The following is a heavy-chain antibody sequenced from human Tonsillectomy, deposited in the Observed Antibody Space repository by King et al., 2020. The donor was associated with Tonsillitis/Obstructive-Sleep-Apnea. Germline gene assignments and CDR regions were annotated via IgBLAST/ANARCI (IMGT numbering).Heavy chain of an antibody. CDR2: ISSSGSYI. CDR3: AGYPTVVVGAATPYFDY. J-gene: IGHJ4*02. CDR1: GFTFSSYS. V-gene: IGHV3-21*01. Sequence: VQLVESGGGLVKPGGSLRLSCAASGFTFSSYSMNWVRQAPGKGLEWVSSISSSGSYIHYADSVKGRFTISRDNAKNSLYLQMNSLRADDTAVTYCAGYPTVVVGAATPYFDYWRQGTLVTVSS. D-gene: IGHD2-15*01.